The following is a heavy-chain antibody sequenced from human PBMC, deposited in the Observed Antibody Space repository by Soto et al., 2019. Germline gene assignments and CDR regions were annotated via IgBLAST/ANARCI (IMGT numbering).Heavy chain of an antibody. CDR2: ISSSSSYI. J-gene: IGHJ4*02. CDR3: AGWDDGDYAFDY. Sequence: EVQLVESGGGLVKPGGSLRLSCAASGFTFSSYSMNWVRQAPGKGLEWVSSISSSSSYIYYADSVKGRFTISRDNAKNPLYLQMNSLRAEDTAVYYCAGWDDGDYAFDYWGQGTLVTVSS. D-gene: IGHD4-17*01. V-gene: IGHV3-21*01. CDR1: GFTFSSYS.